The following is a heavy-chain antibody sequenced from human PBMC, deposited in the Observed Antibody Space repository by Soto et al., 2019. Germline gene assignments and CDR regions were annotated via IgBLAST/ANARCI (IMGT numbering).Heavy chain of an antibody. CDR2: ISAYNGNT. CDR1: GYTFTSYG. J-gene: IGHJ4*02. V-gene: IGHV1-18*01. CDR3: ARDLYSSRHIVSAYYFDY. Sequence: ASVKVSCKASGYTFTSYGISWVRQAPGQGLEWMGWISAYNGNTNYAQKLQGRVTMTTDTSTSTAYMELRSLRSDDTAVYYCARDLYSSRHIVSAYYFDYWGQGTLVTVSS. D-gene: IGHD2-15*01.